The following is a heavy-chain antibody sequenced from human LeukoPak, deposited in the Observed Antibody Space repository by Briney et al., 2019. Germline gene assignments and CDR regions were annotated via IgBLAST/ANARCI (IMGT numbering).Heavy chain of an antibody. Sequence: GGSLRLSCAASGFTFSSYAMSWVRQAPGKGLEWASAISGSGGSTYYADSVKGRFTISRDNSKNTLYLQMNSLRAEDTAVYYCAKALDYYGSGGDYWGQGTLVTVSS. J-gene: IGHJ4*02. D-gene: IGHD3-10*01. CDR3: AKALDYYGSGGDY. V-gene: IGHV3-23*01. CDR2: ISGSGGST. CDR1: GFTFSSYA.